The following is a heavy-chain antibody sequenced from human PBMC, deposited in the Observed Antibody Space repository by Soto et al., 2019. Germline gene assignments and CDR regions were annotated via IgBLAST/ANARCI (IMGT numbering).Heavy chain of an antibody. D-gene: IGHD2-15*01. CDR2: ISGSGGST. CDR3: AKEGRGYCSGGSCYSDY. J-gene: IGHJ4*02. Sequence: GGSLRLSCAASGFTFSSYAMSWVRQAPGKGLEWVSAISGSGGSTYYADSVKGRFTISRDNSKNTLYLQMNSLRAEDTAVYYCAKEGRGYCSGGSCYSDYWGQGTLVTVSS. CDR1: GFTFSSYA. V-gene: IGHV3-23*01.